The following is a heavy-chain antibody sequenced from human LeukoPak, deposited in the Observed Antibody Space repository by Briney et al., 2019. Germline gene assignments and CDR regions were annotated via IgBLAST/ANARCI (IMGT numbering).Heavy chain of an antibody. V-gene: IGHV3-7*05. CDR3: AREGREGYNYPALDF. CDR1: GFSFGSYW. CDR2: MKHDGIEK. D-gene: IGHD5-24*01. J-gene: IGHJ4*02. Sequence: PGGSLRLSCVASGFSFGSYWMAWVRRAPGKGLKWVANMKHDGIEKYHVDSVKGRFTISRDNTKNSLYLHMSSLRVEDTAVYYCAREGREGYNYPALDFWGRGILVTVSS.